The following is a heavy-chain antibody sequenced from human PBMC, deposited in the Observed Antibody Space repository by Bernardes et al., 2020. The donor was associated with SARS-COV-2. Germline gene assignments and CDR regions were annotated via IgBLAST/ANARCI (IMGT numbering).Heavy chain of an antibody. J-gene: IGHJ5*02. CDR3: ARGVVTIFGVLIMIPARGWLGP. V-gene: IGHV4-34*01. Sequence: SEILSLTCAVYGGSFADSHWTRVRQPPGKALEWIGDLDHRRSANYNPFLKSLVTISLDKSKSQFSLKLTSVTAADTAVYYCARGVVTIFGVLIMIPARGWLGPWGQGTPVTVSS. CDR1: GGSFADSH. CDR2: LDHRRSA. D-gene: IGHD3-3*01.